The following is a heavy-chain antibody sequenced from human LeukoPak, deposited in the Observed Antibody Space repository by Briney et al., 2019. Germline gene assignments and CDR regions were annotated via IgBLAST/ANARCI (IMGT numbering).Heavy chain of an antibody. D-gene: IGHD6-13*01. CDR3: ARGGIAAAGTGWFDP. V-gene: IGHV1-69*05. CDR1: GGTFISYA. Sequence: GASVKVSCKASGGTFISYAISWVRQAPGQGLEWMGGIIPIFGTANYAQKFQGRVTITTDKSTSTAYMELSSLRSEDTAVYYCARGGIAAAGTGWFDPWGQGTLVTVSS. CDR2: IIPIFGTA. J-gene: IGHJ5*02.